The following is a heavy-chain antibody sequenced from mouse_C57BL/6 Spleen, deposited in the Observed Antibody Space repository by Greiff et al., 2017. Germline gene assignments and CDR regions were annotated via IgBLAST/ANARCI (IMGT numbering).Heavy chain of an antibody. V-gene: IGHV1-54*01. Sequence: VQLQQSGAELVRPGTSVKVSCKASGYSFTNYLIEWVKQRPGQGLEWIGVINPGSGGTNYNEKFKGKATLTADKSSSTAYMQLSSLTSEDAAVYCCARRNYGSSPLGYFDVWGTGTTVTVSS. CDR1: GYSFTNYL. J-gene: IGHJ1*03. CDR2: INPGSGGT. CDR3: ARRNYGSSPLGYFDV. D-gene: IGHD1-1*01.